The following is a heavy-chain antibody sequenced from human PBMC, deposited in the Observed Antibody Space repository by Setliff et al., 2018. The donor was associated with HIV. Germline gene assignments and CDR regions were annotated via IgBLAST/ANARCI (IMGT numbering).Heavy chain of an antibody. V-gene: IGHV3-11*01. CDR1: GFAFSASA. Sequence: GGSLRLSCAASGFAFSASAMSWVRQAPGKGLEWVTDISGSGRTTYYADSVKGRFTISRDNAKSSLFLQMNSLRADDTALYYCARGPSYYYDSSGYYFDSWGQGTLVTVSS. D-gene: IGHD3-22*01. J-gene: IGHJ4*02. CDR2: ISGSGRTT. CDR3: ARGPSYYYDSSGYYFDS.